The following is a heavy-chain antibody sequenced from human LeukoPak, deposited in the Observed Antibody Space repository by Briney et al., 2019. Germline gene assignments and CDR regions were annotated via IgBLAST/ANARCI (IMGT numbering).Heavy chain of an antibody. CDR2: IYYSGST. Sequence: SETLSLTCTVSGYSISSGYYWGWIRQPPGKGLEWIGSIYYSGSTYYNPSLKSRVTISVDTSKNQFSLKLSSVTAADTAVYYCARHVAVAGTGDDNWFDPWGQGTLVTVSS. D-gene: IGHD7-27*01. V-gene: IGHV4-38-2*02. J-gene: IGHJ5*02. CDR1: GYSISSGYY. CDR3: ARHVAVAGTGDDNWFDP.